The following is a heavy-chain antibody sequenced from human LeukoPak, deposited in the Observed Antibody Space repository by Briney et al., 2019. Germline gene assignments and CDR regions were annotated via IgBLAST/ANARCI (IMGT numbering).Heavy chain of an antibody. CDR3: ARPSFTQGSYFDY. Sequence: PGGSLRLSCAASGFTFTTYSMNWVRQAPGKGLEWVSYISPSSSTIYYADSVKGRFTISRDNAKNSLYLQMNSLRADGTAVYYCARPSFTQGSYFDYWGQGTLVTVSS. V-gene: IGHV3-48*01. D-gene: IGHD2-15*01. CDR1: GFTFTTYS. J-gene: IGHJ4*02. CDR2: ISPSSSTI.